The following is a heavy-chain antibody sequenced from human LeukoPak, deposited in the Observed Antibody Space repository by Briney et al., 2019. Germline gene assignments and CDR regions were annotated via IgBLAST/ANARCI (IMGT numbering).Heavy chain of an antibody. CDR2: ISGSGGST. Sequence: GSLRLSCAASGFTFSSYVMSWVRQAPGKGLEWVSAISGSGGSTYYADSVKGRFTISRDNSKNTLFLQMNSLRAEDTALYYCARGYSRAAFDIWGQGTMVTVSS. CDR3: ARGYSRAAFDI. V-gene: IGHV3-23*01. D-gene: IGHD2-15*01. J-gene: IGHJ3*02. CDR1: GFTFSSYV.